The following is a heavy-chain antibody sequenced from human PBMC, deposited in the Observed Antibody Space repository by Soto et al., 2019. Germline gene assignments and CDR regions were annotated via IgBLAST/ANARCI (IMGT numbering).Heavy chain of an antibody. CDR1: GGSISSAAYY. D-gene: IGHD5-18*01. CDR2: ISHSGST. J-gene: IGHJ4*02. V-gene: IGHV4-31*03. CDR3: AREYTYGSNFFDC. Sequence: PSETLSLTCTVSGGSISSAAYYWSWLRPHPGKGLEWIGYISHSGSTYYNPSLKSRVIISVDASKNQFSLSLTSVTAADTAVYYCAREYTYGSNFFDCWGQGALVTVSS.